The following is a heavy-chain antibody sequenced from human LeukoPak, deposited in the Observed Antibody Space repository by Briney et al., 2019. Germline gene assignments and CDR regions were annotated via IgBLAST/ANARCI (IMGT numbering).Heavy chain of an antibody. CDR3: VRTGPGELGY. CDR1: VFTFSDDY. Sequence: PGGSLRLSCAPSVFTFSDDYMRCIRQAPGKGLEWVSYISSSNSYTNYADSVKGRFTISTDNAKNSLYLQLNSLTAEDTAVYYCVRTGPGELGYWGQGTLVTVSS. D-gene: IGHD6-13*01. J-gene: IGHJ4*02. V-gene: IGHV3-11*06. CDR2: ISSSNSYT.